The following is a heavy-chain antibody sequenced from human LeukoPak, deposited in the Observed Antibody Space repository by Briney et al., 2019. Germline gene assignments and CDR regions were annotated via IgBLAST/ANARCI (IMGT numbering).Heavy chain of an antibody. J-gene: IGHJ4*02. CDR1: GFTFSTYA. CDR3: AKDRPPDW. Sequence: GGSLRLSCAASGFTFSTYAMTWVRQSPGKGLEWVSGISGSGGSTYYADSVKGRFTISRDNSKNTPYLQMNSLRAEDTAVYYCAKDRPPDWWGQGTLVTVSS. V-gene: IGHV3-23*01. CDR2: ISGSGGST.